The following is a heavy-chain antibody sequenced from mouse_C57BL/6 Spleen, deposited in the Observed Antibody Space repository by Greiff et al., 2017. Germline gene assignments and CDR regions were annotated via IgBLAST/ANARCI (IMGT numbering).Heavy chain of an antibody. CDR1: GYTFTSYW. CDR3: ARPVYGNLFDY. Sequence: QVQLKQPGTELVKPGASVKLSCKASGYTFTSYWMHWVKQRPGQGLEWIGNINPSNGGTNYNEKLKSKATLTVDKSSSTAYRLLSSLTSEDSAVYYCARPVYGNLFDYWGQGTTLTVSS. J-gene: IGHJ2*01. D-gene: IGHD2-1*01. CDR2: INPSNGGT. V-gene: IGHV1-53*01.